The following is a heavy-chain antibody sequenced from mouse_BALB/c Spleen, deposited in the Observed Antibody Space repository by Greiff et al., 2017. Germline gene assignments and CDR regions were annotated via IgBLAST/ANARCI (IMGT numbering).Heavy chain of an antibody. V-gene: IGHV14-1*02. D-gene: IGHD1-1*01. Sequence: EVQLVESGAELVRPGALVKLSCKASGFNIKDYYMHWVKQRPEQGLEWIGWIDPENGNTIYDPKFQGKASITADTSSNTAYLQLSSLTSEDTAVYYCASPYYGSSYAYAMDYWGQGTSVTVSS. J-gene: IGHJ4*01. CDR1: GFNIKDYY. CDR2: IDPENGNT. CDR3: ASPYYGSSYAYAMDY.